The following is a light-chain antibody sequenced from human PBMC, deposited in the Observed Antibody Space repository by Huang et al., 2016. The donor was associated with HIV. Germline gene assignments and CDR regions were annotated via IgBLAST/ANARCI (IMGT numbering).Light chain of an antibody. CDR3: QQRDNWLT. Sequence: EIVLTQSPATLSLSPGERVALSCRASKSIKTYLAWYQQIPGQAPRLLIHGASNRAPVIPDRFSGSGSGTAFTLTISSLEPEDFAIYYCQQRDNWLTFGGGTRVEL. V-gene: IGKV3-11*01. CDR2: GAS. CDR1: KSIKTY. J-gene: IGKJ4*01.